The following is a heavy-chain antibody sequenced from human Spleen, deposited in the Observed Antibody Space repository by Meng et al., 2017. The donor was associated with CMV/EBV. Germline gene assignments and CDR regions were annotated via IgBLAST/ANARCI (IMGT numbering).Heavy chain of an antibody. D-gene: IGHD3-3*01. J-gene: IGHJ5*02. CDR3: ARVVTIFGVVTENWFDP. CDR1: GYTFTGYY. V-gene: IGHV1-2*02. CDR2: INPNSGGT. Sequence: ASVKVSCKASGYTFTGYYMHWVRQAPGQGLEWMGWINPNSGGTNYAQKFQGRVTMTRDTSISTAYMELSRLRSDDTAVYYCARVVTIFGVVTENWFDPWGQGTLVTVS.